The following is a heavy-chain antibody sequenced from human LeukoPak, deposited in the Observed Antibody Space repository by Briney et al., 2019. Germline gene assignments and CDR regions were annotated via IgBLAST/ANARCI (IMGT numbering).Heavy chain of an antibody. V-gene: IGHV1-8*02. CDR2: MNPDSGNT. J-gene: IGHJ4*02. CDR3: AVHLPGDYLDR. Sequence: ASVKVSCKASGGTFSSYAINWVRQATGQGLEWMGWMNPDSGNTGFAQKFQGRVTMTRNTSITTAYMELSSLRSEDTAVYYCAVHLPGDYLDRWGQGTLVTVSS. CDR1: GGTFSSYA.